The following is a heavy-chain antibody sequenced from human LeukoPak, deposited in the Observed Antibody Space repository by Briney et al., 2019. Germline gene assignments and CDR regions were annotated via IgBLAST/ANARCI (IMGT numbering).Heavy chain of an antibody. J-gene: IGHJ4*02. CDR3: ASLPYYYDLNDY. Sequence: PSETLSLTCTVSGGSISSSSYYWGWIRQPPGKGLEWIGSIYYSGSTYYNPSLKSRVTISVDTSKNQFSLKLISVTAAHTAVYYCASLPYYYDLNDYWGQGTLVTVSS. D-gene: IGHD3-22*01. CDR1: GGSISSSSYY. V-gene: IGHV4-39*01. CDR2: IYYSGST.